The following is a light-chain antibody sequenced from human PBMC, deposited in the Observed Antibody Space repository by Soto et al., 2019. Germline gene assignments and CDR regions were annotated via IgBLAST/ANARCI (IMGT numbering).Light chain of an antibody. Sequence: EIVLTQSPGTLSLSPGERATLSCRASQSVSNNYLAWYQQKPGQAPRLLIYDASNRATGIPARFSGSGSGTDFTLTIRRLEPEDFAVYYCQHYSSSPTTFGQGTKVDIK. V-gene: IGKV3-20*01. J-gene: IGKJ1*01. CDR2: DAS. CDR1: QSVSNNY. CDR3: QHYSSSPTT.